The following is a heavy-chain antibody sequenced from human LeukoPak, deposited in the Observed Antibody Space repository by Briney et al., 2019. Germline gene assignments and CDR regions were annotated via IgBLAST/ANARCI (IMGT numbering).Heavy chain of an antibody. CDR3: ARSRYCSGGSCYRIRYFDY. Sequence: PSETLSLTCTVSGGSISSGGYYWSWIRQHPGKGLEWIGYIYYSGSTYYNPSLKSRVTISVDTSKNQFSLKLSSVTAADTAVYYCARSRYCSGGSCYRIRYFDYWGQGTLVTVSS. J-gene: IGHJ4*02. CDR2: IYYSGST. V-gene: IGHV4-31*03. CDR1: GGSISSGGYY. D-gene: IGHD2-15*01.